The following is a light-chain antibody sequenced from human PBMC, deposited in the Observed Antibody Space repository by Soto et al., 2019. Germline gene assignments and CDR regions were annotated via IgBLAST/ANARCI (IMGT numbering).Light chain of an antibody. CDR1: PGTVTSGHF. CDR2: DIS. CDR3: LLFYGGSSV. V-gene: IGLV7-46*01. Sequence: QAVVTQEPSLTVSPGGTVTLTCASSPGTVTSGHFPYWFQQKPGQAPRTLISDISKRLSGTPARFSGSLLGDKAALTLSGAQPEDEADYYCLLFYGGSSVFGPGTKVTVL. J-gene: IGLJ1*01.